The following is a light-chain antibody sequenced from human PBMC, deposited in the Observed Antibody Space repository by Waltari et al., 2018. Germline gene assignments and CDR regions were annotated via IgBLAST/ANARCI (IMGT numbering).Light chain of an antibody. Sequence: QSALTQPASVSGSPGQSITISCTGTSSDVGGHNYVSWYQQHPGKVPRLVIFDVNKRPLVVSNRFSGSKSGNTASLTISGFQAEDEADYYCLSYTSASTSYVFGTGTKVTVL. J-gene: IGLJ1*01. V-gene: IGLV2-14*03. CDR2: DVN. CDR1: SSDVGGHNY. CDR3: LSYTSASTSYV.